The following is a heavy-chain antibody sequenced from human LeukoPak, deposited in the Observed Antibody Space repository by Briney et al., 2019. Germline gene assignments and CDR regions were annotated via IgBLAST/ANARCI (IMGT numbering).Heavy chain of an antibody. CDR2: ISSSSSYI. D-gene: IGHD4-11*01. Sequence: PGGSLRLSCAASGFTFSSYSMNWVRQAPGKGLEWVSSISSSSSYIYYADSVKGRFTISRDNAKNSLYLQMNSLRAEDTAVYYCARDRAMTTDYQDAFDIWGQGTMVTVSS. CDR1: GFTFSSYS. J-gene: IGHJ3*02. V-gene: IGHV3-21*01. CDR3: ARDRAMTTDYQDAFDI.